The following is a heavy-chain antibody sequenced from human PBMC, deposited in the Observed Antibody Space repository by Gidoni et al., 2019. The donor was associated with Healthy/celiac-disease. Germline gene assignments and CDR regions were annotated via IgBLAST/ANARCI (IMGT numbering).Heavy chain of an antibody. CDR3: ARVSSRYCSSTSCYTKYYYMDV. D-gene: IGHD2-2*02. CDR1: GYTFTSYG. Sequence: QVQLVQSGAEVKKPGASVKVSCKASGYTFTSYGISWVRQAPGQGLEWMGWISAYNGNTNYAQKLQGRVTMTTDTSTSTAYMELRSLRSDDTAVYYCARVSSRYCSSTSCYTKYYYMDVWGKGTTVTVSS. V-gene: IGHV1-18*01. J-gene: IGHJ6*03. CDR2: ISAYNGNT.